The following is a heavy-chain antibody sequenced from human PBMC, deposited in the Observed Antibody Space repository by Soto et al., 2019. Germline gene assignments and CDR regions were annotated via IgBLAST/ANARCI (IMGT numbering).Heavy chain of an antibody. CDR1: GFTFSSYG. CDR3: AKEKEAWGLSYGMDV. D-gene: IGHD3-16*01. J-gene: IGHJ6*02. CDR2: ISYDGSNK. V-gene: IGHV3-30*18. Sequence: GGSLRLSCAASGFTFSSYGMHWVRQAPGKGLEWVAVISYDGSNKYYADSVKGRFTISRDNSKNTLYLQMNSLRAEDTAVYYCAKEKEAWGLSYGMDVWGQGTTVTVSS.